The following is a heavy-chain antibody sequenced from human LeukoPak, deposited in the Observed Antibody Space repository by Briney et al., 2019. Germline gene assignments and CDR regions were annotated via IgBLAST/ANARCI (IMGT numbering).Heavy chain of an antibody. V-gene: IGHV3-53*01. D-gene: IGHD1-26*01. CDR3: AREGATTAFDY. J-gene: IGHJ4*02. Sequence: PGGSLRLSCAASGFTFSSYWMNWVRQAPGKGLEWVSIIYSGGRTYYADSAKGRFTISRDIFKNTVYLQMNSLRAEDTAVYYCAREGATTAFDYWGQGTLVTVSS. CDR1: GFTFSSYW. CDR2: IYSGGRT.